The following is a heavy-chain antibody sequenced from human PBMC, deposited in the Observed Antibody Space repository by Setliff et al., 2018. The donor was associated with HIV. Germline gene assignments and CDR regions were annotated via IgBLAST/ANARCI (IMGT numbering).Heavy chain of an antibody. CDR2: ISYTGTT. J-gene: IGHJ5*02. V-gene: IGHV4-59*01. CDR3: ARYGGNSFWFDP. Sequence: PSETLSLTCTVSGGSISNYYWSWIRQPPGKGLEWIGYISYTGTTKYNPSLKSRVTISVDTSKNQFSVRLSSVSAADTAVYFCARYGGNSFWFDPWGQGTLVTVSS. D-gene: IGHD2-21*01. CDR1: GGSISNYY.